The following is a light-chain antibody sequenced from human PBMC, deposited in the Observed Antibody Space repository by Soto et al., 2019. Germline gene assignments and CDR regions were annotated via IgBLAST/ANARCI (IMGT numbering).Light chain of an antibody. CDR3: QQYIHWPPDT. Sequence: IVMTQSPTTLSVSPGERATLSCRASQSISGNLAWYQQKPGQAPRLLIYGTSTRASGIPARFSGSGSDTEFTLTITSLESEDFAVYYCQQYIHWPPDTFGHGTKLEIK. CDR1: QSISGN. CDR2: GTS. V-gene: IGKV3-15*01. J-gene: IGKJ2*01.